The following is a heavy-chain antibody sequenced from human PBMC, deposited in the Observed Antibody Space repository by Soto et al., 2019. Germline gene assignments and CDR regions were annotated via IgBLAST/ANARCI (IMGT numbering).Heavy chain of an antibody. Sequence: ASVKVSCKASGYTFTGYYMHWVRQAPGQGLEWMGWINPNSGGTNYAQKFQGWITMTRDTSISTAYLERSRLRSDATVVYYCARNRAFDIWGQGTMVTVSS. V-gene: IGHV1-2*04. CDR1: GYTFTGYY. CDR2: INPNSGGT. CDR3: ARNRAFDI. J-gene: IGHJ3*02.